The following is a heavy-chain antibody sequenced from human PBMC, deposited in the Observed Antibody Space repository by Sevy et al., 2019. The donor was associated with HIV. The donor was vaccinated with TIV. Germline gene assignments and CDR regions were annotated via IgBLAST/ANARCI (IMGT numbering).Heavy chain of an antibody. V-gene: IGHV3-23*01. CDR3: AKDLISGSYGGFFDY. CDR1: GFTFSSYA. CDR2: ISGSGGNT. J-gene: IGHJ4*02. Sequence: GGSLRLSCAASGFTFSSYAMSWVRQAPGKGLEWVSAISGSGGNTYYADSVKGRFTISRDNSKNTLYLQMNSLRAEDTAVYYCAKDLISGSYGGFFDYWGQGTLVTVSS. D-gene: IGHD1-26*01.